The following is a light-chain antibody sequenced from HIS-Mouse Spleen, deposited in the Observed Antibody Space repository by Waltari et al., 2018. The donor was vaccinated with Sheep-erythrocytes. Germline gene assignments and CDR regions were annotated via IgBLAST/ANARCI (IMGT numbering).Light chain of an antibody. V-gene: IGLV3-1*01. Sequence: SSELTQPPSVSVSPGQTASITCSGDKLGDKYACWYQQKPGQSPVLVIYQDPKRPSGIPERFSASNSGNTATLTISGTQAMDEADYYCQAWDSSIVVFGGGTKLTVL. J-gene: IGLJ2*01. CDR2: QDP. CDR1: KLGDKY. CDR3: QAWDSSIVV.